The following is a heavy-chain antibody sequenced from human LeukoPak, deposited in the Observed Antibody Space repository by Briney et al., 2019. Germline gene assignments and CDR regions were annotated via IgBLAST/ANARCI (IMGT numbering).Heavy chain of an antibody. CDR2: INYSGST. V-gene: IGHV4-59*08. Sequence: PSETLSLTCTVSGDSISSYYWSWIRQPPGKGLEWIGDINYSGSTNYNPSLKSRVTISIDTSKNQFSLKLSSVTAADTAVYYCARLDWYYYDSSGYWDDWGQGTLVTVSS. CDR3: ARLDWYYYDSSGYWDD. CDR1: GDSISSYY. D-gene: IGHD3-22*01. J-gene: IGHJ4*02.